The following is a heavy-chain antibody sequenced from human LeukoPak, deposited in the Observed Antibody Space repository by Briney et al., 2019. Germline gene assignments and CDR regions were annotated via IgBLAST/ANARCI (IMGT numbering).Heavy chain of an antibody. J-gene: IGHJ4*02. CDR2: ISGSGGST. Sequence: PGGSLRLSCAASGFTFSSYAMSWVRQAPGTGLEWVSSISGSGGSTYYADSVKGRFTISRDNSKNTLYLQVNSLRAEDTAVYYCAKSSTYSGSLIDYWGQGTLVSVSS. CDR1: GFTFSSYA. CDR3: AKSSTYSGSLIDY. V-gene: IGHV3-23*01. D-gene: IGHD1-26*01.